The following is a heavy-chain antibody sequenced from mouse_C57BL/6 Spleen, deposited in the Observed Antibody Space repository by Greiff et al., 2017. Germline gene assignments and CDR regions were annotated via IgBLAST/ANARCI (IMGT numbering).Heavy chain of an antibody. J-gene: IGHJ2*01. CDR3: ARSAHY. CDR1: GYAFTNYL. CDR2: INPGSGGT. V-gene: IGHV1-54*01. Sequence: VKLMESGAELVRPGTSVKVSCKASGYAFTNYLIEWVKQRPGQGLEWIGVINPGSGGTNYNEKFKGKATLTADKSASTAYMQLSSLTSEDSAVYFCARSAHYWGQGTTLTVSS.